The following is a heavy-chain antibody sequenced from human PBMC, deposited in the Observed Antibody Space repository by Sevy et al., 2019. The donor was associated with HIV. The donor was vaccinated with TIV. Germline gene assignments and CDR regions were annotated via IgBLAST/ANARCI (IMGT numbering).Heavy chain of an antibody. CDR2: IKQDGSEK. Sequence: GGSLRLSCAASGFSFSSYWMSWVGQAPGKGLEWVANIKQDGSEKYYVDSVKGRFTISRDNAKNSLYLQMNSLRAEDTAVYYCARAGYDILTGYYRLGAFDIWGQGTMVTVSS. V-gene: IGHV3-7*01. J-gene: IGHJ3*02. D-gene: IGHD3-9*01. CDR1: GFSFSSYW. CDR3: ARAGYDILTGYYRLGAFDI.